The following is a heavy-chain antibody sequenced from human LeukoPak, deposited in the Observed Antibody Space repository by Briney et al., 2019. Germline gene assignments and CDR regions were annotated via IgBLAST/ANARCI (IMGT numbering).Heavy chain of an antibody. CDR1: GFTVSSNY. D-gene: IGHD5-12*01. Sequence: GGSLRLSCAASGFTVSSNYMSWVRQAPGKWLEWVSVIHSGGSTYHADSVKGRFTISRDNSKNTLYLQMKSLRAEDTAVYYCAREDIRRSGIFDYWGQGTLVTVSS. CDR2: IHSGGST. J-gene: IGHJ4*02. V-gene: IGHV3-53*01. CDR3: AREDIRRSGIFDY.